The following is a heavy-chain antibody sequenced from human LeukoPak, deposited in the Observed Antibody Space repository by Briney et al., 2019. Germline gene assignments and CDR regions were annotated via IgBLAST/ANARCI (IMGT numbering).Heavy chain of an antibody. D-gene: IGHD6-6*01. J-gene: IGHJ4*02. CDR2: INSDGGST. CDR3: ARVYRPRSSSFFYY. CDR1: GFTFNSYW. Sequence: GGSLRLSCVASGFTFNSYWIHGVRQAPGKGLVWVSRINSDGGSTDYADSVKGRFTISRDNAENTLYLQMNSLRAEDTAVYYCARVYRPRSSSFFYYWGQGTLVTVSS. V-gene: IGHV3-74*01.